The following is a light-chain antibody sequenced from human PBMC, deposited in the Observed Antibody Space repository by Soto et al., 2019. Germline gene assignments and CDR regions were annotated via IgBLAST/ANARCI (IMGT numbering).Light chain of an antibody. J-gene: IGKJ1*01. Sequence: XRVIATHPXXASQSVSSNLAWYQQKPGQAPRLLIYGASTRATGIPARFSGSGSGTEFTLTGRRLQSEGFAVYYCQQYNNWPPTLGQGTKVDIK. V-gene: IGKV3-15*01. CDR1: QSVSSN. CDR2: GAS. CDR3: QQYNNWPPT.